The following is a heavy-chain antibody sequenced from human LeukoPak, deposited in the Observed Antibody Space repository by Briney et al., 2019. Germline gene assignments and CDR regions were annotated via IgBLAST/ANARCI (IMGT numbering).Heavy chain of an antibody. CDR1: GGSISSYY. Sequence: PSETLSLTCTASGGSISSYYWSWIRQPPGKELEWIGYIYYSGSTNYNPSLKSRVTISVDTSKNQFSLKLSSVTAADTAVYYCAREPDYYYGMDVWGKGTTVTVSS. J-gene: IGHJ6*04. CDR2: IYYSGST. CDR3: AREPDYYYGMDV. V-gene: IGHV4-59*01.